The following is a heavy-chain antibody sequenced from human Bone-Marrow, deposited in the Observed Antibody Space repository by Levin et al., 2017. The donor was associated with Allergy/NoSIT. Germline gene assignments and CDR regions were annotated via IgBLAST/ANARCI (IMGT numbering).Heavy chain of an antibody. J-gene: IGHJ5*02. CDR2: IGFDGTRK. D-gene: IGHD4-11*01. CDR3: ARWDSNRFDP. V-gene: IGHV3-33*01. Sequence: GESLKISCVGSGFNFGGYGMHWVRQGPGKGLEWVAGIGFDGTRKFYSESVKGRVIISRDNSRKTMDLQINSLRGDDTAVYYCARWDSNRFDPWGQGTLVTVSS. CDR1: GFNFGGYG.